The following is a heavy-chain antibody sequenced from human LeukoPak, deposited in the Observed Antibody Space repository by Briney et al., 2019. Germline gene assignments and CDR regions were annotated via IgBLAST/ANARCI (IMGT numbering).Heavy chain of an antibody. V-gene: IGHV1-2*02. CDR1: GYTFTGYY. Sequence: ASVKVSCKASGYTFTGYYMHWVRQAPGQGLEWIGWINPNSGGTNYAQKFQGRVTMTRDKSISTAYMELSRLRSDDTAVYYCARDRAGSSSWWKNWFDPWGQGTLVTVSS. J-gene: IGHJ5*02. CDR3: ARDRAGSSSWWKNWFDP. D-gene: IGHD6-13*01. CDR2: INPNSGGT.